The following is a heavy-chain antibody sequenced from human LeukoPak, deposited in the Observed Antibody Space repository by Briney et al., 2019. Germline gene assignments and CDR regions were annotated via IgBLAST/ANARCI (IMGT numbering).Heavy chain of an antibody. CDR3: ARRGSSSGYYYYYYYYMDV. Sequence: SETLSLTCAVYGGSFSGYYWSWIRQPPGKGLEWIGEINHSGSTNYNPSLKSRVTISVDTSKNQFSLKLSSVTAADTAVYYCARRGSSSGYYYYYYYYMDVWGKGTTVTISS. D-gene: IGHD6-25*01. J-gene: IGHJ6*03. V-gene: IGHV4-34*01. CDR1: GGSFSGYY. CDR2: INHSGST.